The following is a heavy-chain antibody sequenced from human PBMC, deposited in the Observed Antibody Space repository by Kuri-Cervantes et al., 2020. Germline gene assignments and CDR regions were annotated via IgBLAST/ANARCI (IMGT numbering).Heavy chain of an antibody. CDR1: GFSFSSYS. D-gene: IGHD4-17*01. CDR3: ARDLSEADYGDYREEWFDP. V-gene: IGHV3-21*01. CDR2: ISSSSSYI. J-gene: IGHJ5*02. Sequence: GESLKISCAASGFSFSSYSMNWVRQPPGKGLEWVASISSSSSYIYNPDSVKGRFSISRDNAKNSLYLQMNSLRAEDTAVYYCARDLSEADYGDYREEWFDPWGQGTLVTVSS.